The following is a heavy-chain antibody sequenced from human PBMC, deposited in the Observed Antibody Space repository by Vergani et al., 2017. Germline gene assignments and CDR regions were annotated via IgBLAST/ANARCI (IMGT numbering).Heavy chain of an antibody. D-gene: IGHD4-17*01. CDR3: ARAVGDDPEYDI. CDR1: GFTFDDYA. V-gene: IGHV3-9*01. Sequence: EVQLVESGGGLVQPGRSLRLSCAASGFTFDDYAMHWVRQAPGKGLEWVSGISWNSGSIGYADSVKGRFTISRDNAKNSLYLQMNSLRAEDTALYYCARAVGDDPEYDIWGQGTMVTVSS. J-gene: IGHJ3*02. CDR2: ISWNSGSI.